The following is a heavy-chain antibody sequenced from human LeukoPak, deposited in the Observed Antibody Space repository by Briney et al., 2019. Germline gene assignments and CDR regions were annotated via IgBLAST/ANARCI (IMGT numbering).Heavy chain of an antibody. CDR1: GFTFSSYS. V-gene: IGHV3-21*04. J-gene: IGHJ3*02. D-gene: IGHD3-22*01. Sequence: PGGSLRLSCAASGFTFSSYSMNWVRQAPGKGLEWVSSISSSSSYIYYADSVKGRFTISRDNAKNSLYLQMNSLRAEDTAVYYCAKWLASSGYYYSLGEAFDIWGQGTMVTVT. CDR3: AKWLASSGYYYSLGEAFDI. CDR2: ISSSSSYI.